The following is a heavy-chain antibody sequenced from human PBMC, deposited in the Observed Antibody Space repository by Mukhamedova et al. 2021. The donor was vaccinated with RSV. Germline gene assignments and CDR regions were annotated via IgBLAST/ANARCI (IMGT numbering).Heavy chain of an antibody. J-gene: IGHJ2*01. D-gene: IGHD3-10*01. CDR2: ISSSGSTI. CDR3: ARVWRPRGRGGIIAEEDWCFDL. V-gene: IGHV3-11*01. Sequence: WVRQAPGKGLEWVSYISSSGSTIYYADSVKGRFTISRDNAKNSLYLQMNSLRAEDTAVYYCARVWRPRGRGGIIAEEDWCFDLWG.